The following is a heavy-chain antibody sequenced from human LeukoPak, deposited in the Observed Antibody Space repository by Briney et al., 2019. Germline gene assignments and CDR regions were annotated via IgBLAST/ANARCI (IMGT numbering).Heavy chain of an antibody. V-gene: IGHV1-24*01. CDR1: GYTLTELS. D-gene: IGHD2-21*01. J-gene: IGHJ5*02. CDR2: FDPEDGET. Sequence: ASVKVSCKVSGYTLTELSMHWVRQAPGKGLEWMGGFDPEDGETIYAQKFQGRVTMTEDTSTDTAYMELSSLRSEDTAIYYCARADRLHGGPYLIGPWGQGTLVTVSS. CDR3: ARADRLHGGPYLIGP.